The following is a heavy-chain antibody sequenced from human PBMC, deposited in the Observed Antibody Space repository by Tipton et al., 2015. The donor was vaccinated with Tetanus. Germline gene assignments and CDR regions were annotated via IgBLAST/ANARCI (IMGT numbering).Heavy chain of an antibody. V-gene: IGHV3-30*18. CDR1: GFTVSGSY. CDR3: AKLDYGDYGRYYYYEMDV. J-gene: IGHJ6*02. CDR2: ISYDGSNI. D-gene: IGHD4-17*01. Sequence: RSLRLSCGGSGFTVSGSYMHWVRQAPGKGLEWVALISYDGSNIYYADSVKGRFTISRGDSKETVYLQMSSLRAEDTAVYYCAKLDYGDYGRYYYYEMDVWGQGTTVTVSS.